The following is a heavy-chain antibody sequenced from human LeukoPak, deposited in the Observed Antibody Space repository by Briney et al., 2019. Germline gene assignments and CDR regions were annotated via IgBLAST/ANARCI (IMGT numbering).Heavy chain of an antibody. CDR1: GGSISSSNW. J-gene: IGHJ4*02. V-gene: IGHV4-4*02. CDR2: IYHRGNT. CDR3: ARAFYPPDFGFGSAPYYFDK. D-gene: IGHD1-26*01. Sequence: PSETLSLTCAVSGGSISSSNWWNWVRQTPGKGLEWIGEIYHRGNTHYNPSLKGRVTMSVDTSTNQSSLRVNSVPAADTAVYYCARAFYPPDFGFGSAPYYFDKWGRGTLVTVSS.